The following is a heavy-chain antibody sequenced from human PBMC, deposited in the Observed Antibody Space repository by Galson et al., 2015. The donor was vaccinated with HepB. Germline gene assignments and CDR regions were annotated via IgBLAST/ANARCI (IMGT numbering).Heavy chain of an antibody. CDR3: ARDSRLELRLNNYFSYGMDV. D-gene: IGHD1-1*01. CDR1: GYSFSHYG. J-gene: IGHJ6*02. CDR2: FSGYDGST. Sequence: SVKVSCKASGYSFSHYGLSWIRQAPGPGLEWMGWFSGYDGSTNYAQKFQGRVTMTADASTGTAYLELRNLRSDDTAVYHCARDSRLELRLNNYFSYGMDVWGQGSAVTVSS. V-gene: IGHV1-18*01.